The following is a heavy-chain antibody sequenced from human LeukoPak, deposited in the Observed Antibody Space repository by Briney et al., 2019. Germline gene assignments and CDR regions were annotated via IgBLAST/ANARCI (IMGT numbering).Heavy chain of an antibody. CDR1: GFTFSSYG. CDR2: IWYDGSNK. Sequence: GGSLRLSCAASGFTFSSYGMHWVRQAPGKGLEWVAVIWYDGSNKYYADSVKGRFTISRDNSKNTLYLQMNSLRAEDTAVYYCARVYCGGDCCLDYWGQGTLVTVPS. D-gene: IGHD2-21*02. CDR3: ARVYCGGDCCLDY. V-gene: IGHV3-33*01. J-gene: IGHJ4*02.